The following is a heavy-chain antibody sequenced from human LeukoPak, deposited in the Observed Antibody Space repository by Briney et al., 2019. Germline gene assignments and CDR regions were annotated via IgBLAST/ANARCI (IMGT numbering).Heavy chain of an antibody. CDR3: ARLRSLEWLEGTYYFDY. Sequence: SETLSLTCAVYGGSFSGYYWSWIRQPPGKGLEWIGEINHSGSTNYNPSLKSRVTISVDTSKNQFSLKLSSVTAADTAVYYCARLRSLEWLEGTYYFDYWGQGTLVTVSS. J-gene: IGHJ4*02. D-gene: IGHD3-3*01. CDR2: INHSGST. V-gene: IGHV4-34*01. CDR1: GGSFSGYY.